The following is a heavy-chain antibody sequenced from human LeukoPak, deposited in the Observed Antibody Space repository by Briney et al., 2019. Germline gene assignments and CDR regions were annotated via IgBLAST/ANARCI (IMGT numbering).Heavy chain of an antibody. CDR1: GFTVSSNY. Sequence: PGGSLRLFCAASGFTVSSNYMSWVRQAPGKGLEWVSVIYSGGSTYYADSVKGRFTISRDNSKNTLYLQMNSLRAEDTAVYYCARGISGGNDAFDIWGQGTMVTVSS. CDR3: ARGISGGNDAFDI. D-gene: IGHD3-16*01. V-gene: IGHV3-66*01. CDR2: IYSGGST. J-gene: IGHJ3*02.